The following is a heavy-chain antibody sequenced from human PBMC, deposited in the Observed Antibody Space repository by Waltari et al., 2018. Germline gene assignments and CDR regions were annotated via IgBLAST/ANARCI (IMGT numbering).Heavy chain of an antibody. J-gene: IGHJ1*01. CDR1: GGSISSSSYY. D-gene: IGHD5-18*01. V-gene: IGHV4-39*01. CDR2: IYYSGST. CDR3: ARSDTAMDAAEYFQH. Sequence: QLQLQESGPGLVKPSETLSLTCTVSGGSISSSSYYWGWIRQPPGKGLEWIGSIYYSGSTYYNPSLKSRVTISVDTSKNQFSLKLSSVTAADTAVYYCARSDTAMDAAEYFQHWGQGTLVTVSS.